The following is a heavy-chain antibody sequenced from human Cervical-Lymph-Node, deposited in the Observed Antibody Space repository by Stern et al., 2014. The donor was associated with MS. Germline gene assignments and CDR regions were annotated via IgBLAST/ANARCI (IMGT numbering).Heavy chain of an antibody. Sequence: DQLVESGAEVKKPGASVKVSCKASAYTFTSYYMQWVRQAPGQGLEWMGIINPSGTSTSYAQKFQGRVTMTRDTSKSTAYMELSSLRSEDTAMYYCASSSYDSSGYPSDYWGQGTLVTVSS. V-gene: IGHV1-46*01. CDR3: ASSSYDSSGYPSDY. CDR1: AYTFTSYY. CDR2: INPSGTST. D-gene: IGHD3-22*01. J-gene: IGHJ4*02.